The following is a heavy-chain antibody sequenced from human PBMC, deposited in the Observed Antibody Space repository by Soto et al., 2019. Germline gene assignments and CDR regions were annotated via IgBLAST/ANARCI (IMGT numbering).Heavy chain of an antibody. CDR3: ARGILWFGELADYNWFDP. J-gene: IGHJ5*02. Sequence: SETLSLTCTVSGGSISSDFWSWIRQPPGKGLEWIGYISISGNTDYSPSLKSRATISADTSRNQFSLKLSSVTAADTAVYYCARGILWFGELADYNWFDPLGQGTLVTVSS. D-gene: IGHD3-10*01. V-gene: IGHV4-4*08. CDR1: GGSISSDF. CDR2: ISISGNT.